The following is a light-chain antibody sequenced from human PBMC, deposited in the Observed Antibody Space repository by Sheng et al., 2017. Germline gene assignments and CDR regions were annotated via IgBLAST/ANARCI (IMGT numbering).Light chain of an antibody. J-gene: IGKJ2*01. Sequence: DIQMTQSPSSLSASVGDRVTITCRASQSISTYLNWYQXKPGKVPKLLIYAASSLQSGVPSRFSGSGSGTDFTLTINSLQPEDFATYYCQQSYSTPGTFGQGTKVEI. CDR2: AAS. V-gene: IGKV1-39*01. CDR3: QQSYSTPGT. CDR1: QSISTY.